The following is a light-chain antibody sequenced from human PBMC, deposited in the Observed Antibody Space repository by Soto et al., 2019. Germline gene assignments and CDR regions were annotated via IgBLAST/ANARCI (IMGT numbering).Light chain of an antibody. CDR3: QQRSNWPPN. CDR1: QGVSSY. CDR2: DAS. V-gene: IGKV3-11*01. J-gene: IGKJ4*01. Sequence: EIVMTQSPATLSVSPGERASLSCRASQGVSSYLAWYQQKPGQAPRLLIYDASNRATGIPARFSGSGSGTDFTLTISSLEPEDFAVYYCQQRSNWPPNFGGGTKVDIK.